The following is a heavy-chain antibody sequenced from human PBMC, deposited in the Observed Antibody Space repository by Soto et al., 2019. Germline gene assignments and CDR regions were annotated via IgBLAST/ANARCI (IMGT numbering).Heavy chain of an antibody. D-gene: IGHD6-19*01. CDR3: ARENSSSGFDI. V-gene: IGHV1-3*01. Sequence: QVQLVQSGAEVKKPGASVKVSCKASGYTFTTYAMHWVRQAPGQRLEWMGWINAGNGNTKYSQKFQGRVTITRDTSASTAYMELSSLTSEETAVYYCARENSSSGFDIWGQGTMVTVSS. CDR2: INAGNGNT. J-gene: IGHJ3*02. CDR1: GYTFTTYA.